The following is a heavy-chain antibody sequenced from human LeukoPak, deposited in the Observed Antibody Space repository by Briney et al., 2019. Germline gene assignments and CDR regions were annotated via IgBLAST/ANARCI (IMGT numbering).Heavy chain of an antibody. J-gene: IGHJ3*02. CDR3: ARRVPWVQLEPPGAFDI. Sequence: GGSLRLSCAASGFTVSSNYMSWVRQAPGKGLEWVSVISVKGRFTISRDNSKNTLYLQMNSLRAEDTAVYYCARRVPWVQLEPPGAFDIWGQGTMVTVSS. CDR2: I. V-gene: IGHV3-53*01. D-gene: IGHD1-1*01. CDR1: GFTVSSNY.